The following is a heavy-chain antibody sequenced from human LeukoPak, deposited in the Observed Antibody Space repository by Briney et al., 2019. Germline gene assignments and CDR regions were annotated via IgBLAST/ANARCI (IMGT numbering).Heavy chain of an antibody. Sequence: GGSLRLSCAASGFTVSSNYMSWVRQAPGKGLEWVSVIYSGGSTYYADSVKGRFTISRDNAKNSLYLQMNSLRVEDTAVYYCARVGALSSSWLLYWGQGTLVTVSS. CDR3: ARVGALSSSWLLY. J-gene: IGHJ4*02. CDR1: GFTVSSNY. D-gene: IGHD6-13*01. V-gene: IGHV3-53*01. CDR2: IYSGGST.